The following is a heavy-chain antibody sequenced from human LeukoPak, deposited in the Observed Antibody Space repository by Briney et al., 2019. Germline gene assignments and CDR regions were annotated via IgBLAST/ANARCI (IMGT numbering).Heavy chain of an antibody. CDR1: GYTFTIYD. Sequence: ASVTVSFKASGYTFTIYDINWVRQATGQGLEWMGWMNPNSGNTGYAQKFQGRGTMTRNTSISTAYMELSSLRSEDTAVYYCARPSSSWYPPYYYYGMDVWGQGTTVTVSS. D-gene: IGHD6-13*01. CDR2: MNPNSGNT. V-gene: IGHV1-8*01. CDR3: ARPSSSWYPPYYYYGMDV. J-gene: IGHJ6*02.